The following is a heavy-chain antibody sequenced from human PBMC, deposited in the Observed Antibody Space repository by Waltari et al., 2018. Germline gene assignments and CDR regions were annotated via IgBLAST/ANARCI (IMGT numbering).Heavy chain of an antibody. Sequence: QVQLVQSGAEVKKPGASVKVSCKVSGYTLTELSMHWVRQAPGKGLEWMGGFDPEDGETSNAQKVQGRVTMTEDTSTDTAYMELSSLRSEDTAVYYCATLKYCTNGVCYTGYFDYWGQGTLVTVSS. J-gene: IGHJ4*02. CDR1: GYTLTELS. CDR3: ATLKYCTNGVCYTGYFDY. CDR2: FDPEDGET. V-gene: IGHV1-24*01. D-gene: IGHD2-8*01.